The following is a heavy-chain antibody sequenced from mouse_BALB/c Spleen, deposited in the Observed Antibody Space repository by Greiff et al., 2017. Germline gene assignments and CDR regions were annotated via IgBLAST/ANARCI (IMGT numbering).Heavy chain of an antibody. D-gene: IGHD3-1*01. CDR3: ARRARALGRDAMDY. CDR2: IWSGGST. CDR1: GFSLTSYG. J-gene: IGHJ4*01. Sequence: VKVVESGPGLVQPSQSLSITCTVSGFSLTSYGVHWVRQSPGKGLEWLGVIWSGGSTDYNAAFISRLSISKDNSKSQVFFKMNSLQADDTAIYYCARRARALGRDAMDYWGQGTSVTVSS. V-gene: IGHV2-4-1*01.